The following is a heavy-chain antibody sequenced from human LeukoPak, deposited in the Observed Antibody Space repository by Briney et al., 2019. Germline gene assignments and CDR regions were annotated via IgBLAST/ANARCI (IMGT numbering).Heavy chain of an antibody. V-gene: IGHV1-46*01. CDR1: GYTFTSYF. Sequence: GASVKVSCKASGYTFTSYFMHWVRQAPGQGLEWMGIINPSGGSTSYAQKFQGRVTMTRDTSTSTVYMELSSLRSEDTAVYYCATGSPPNWFDPWGQGTLVTVSS. J-gene: IGHJ5*02. CDR3: ATGSPPNWFDP. CDR2: INPSGGST.